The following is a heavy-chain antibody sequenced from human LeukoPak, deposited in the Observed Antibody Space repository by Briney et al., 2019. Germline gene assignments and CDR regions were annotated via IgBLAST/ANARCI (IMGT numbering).Heavy chain of an antibody. CDR2: MYHSGRT. Sequence: PSETLSLTCAVSGYSISNGYYWGWIRQPPGKGLEWIASMYHSGRTYYDPSLKSRVTMSIDTSKNQFSLKLNSVTAADTAVYYCARLISDILTGLVYWGQGAQVTVSS. CDR3: ARLISDILTGLVY. CDR1: GYSISNGYY. V-gene: IGHV4-38-2*01. J-gene: IGHJ4*02. D-gene: IGHD3-9*01.